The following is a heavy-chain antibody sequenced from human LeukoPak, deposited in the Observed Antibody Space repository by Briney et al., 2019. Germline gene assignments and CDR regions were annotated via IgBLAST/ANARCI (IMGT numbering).Heavy chain of an antibody. Sequence: GASVKVSCKASGYTFTSYYMHWVRQAPGQGLEWMGIINPSGGSTSYAQKFQGRVTMTRDTSTSTVYMELSSLRSEDTAVYYCAGDPHYYDSSGSAHDYWGQGTLVTVSS. CDR3: AGDPHYYDSSGSAHDY. V-gene: IGHV1-46*01. D-gene: IGHD3-22*01. J-gene: IGHJ4*02. CDR2: INPSGGST. CDR1: GYTFTSYY.